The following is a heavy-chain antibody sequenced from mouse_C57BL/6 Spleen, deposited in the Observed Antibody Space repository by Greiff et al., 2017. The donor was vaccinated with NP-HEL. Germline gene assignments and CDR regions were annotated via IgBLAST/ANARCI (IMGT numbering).Heavy chain of an antibody. Sequence: QVQLQQPGAELVMPGASVKLSCKASGYTFTSYWMHWVKQRPGQGLEWIGEIDPSDSYTNYNQKFKGKSTLTVDKSSSTAYMQLSSLTSEDSAVYYCARSGSNYLSYYFDYWGQGTTLTVSS. J-gene: IGHJ2*01. D-gene: IGHD2-5*01. V-gene: IGHV1-69*01. CDR1: GYTFTSYW. CDR2: IDPSDSYT. CDR3: ARSGSNYLSYYFDY.